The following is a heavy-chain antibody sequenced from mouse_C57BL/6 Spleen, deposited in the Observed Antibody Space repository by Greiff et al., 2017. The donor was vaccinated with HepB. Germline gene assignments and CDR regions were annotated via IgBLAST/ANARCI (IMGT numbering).Heavy chain of an antibody. CDR2: IHPNSGST. Sequence: QVQLQQPGAELVKPGASVKLSCKASGYTFTSYWMHWVKQRPGQGLEWIGMIHPNSGSTNYNEKFKSKATLTVDKSSSTAYMQLSSLTSEDSAVYYCARSASYNNWYAMDDWGQGTSVTVSS. CDR3: ARSASYNNWYAMDD. D-gene: IGHD2-5*01. J-gene: IGHJ4*01. CDR1: GYTFTSYW. V-gene: IGHV1-64*01.